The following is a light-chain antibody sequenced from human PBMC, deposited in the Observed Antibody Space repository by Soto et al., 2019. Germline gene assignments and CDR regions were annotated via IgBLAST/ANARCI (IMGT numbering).Light chain of an antibody. CDR1: QSISDT. CDR2: GAS. Sequence: EIVLTRSPGTLSLSPGGRATLSCRASQSISDTLAWYQQKPGQAPRLLIHGASTRATGFPARFSGSGSGTDFTLTISSLQSEDFAVYYCQQYNNWPWTFGQGTKVDIK. J-gene: IGKJ1*01. CDR3: QQYNNWPWT. V-gene: IGKV3-15*01.